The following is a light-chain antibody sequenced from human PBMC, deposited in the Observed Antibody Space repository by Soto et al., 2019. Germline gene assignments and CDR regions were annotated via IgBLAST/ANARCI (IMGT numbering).Light chain of an antibody. J-gene: IGKJ4*01. V-gene: IGKV4-1*01. CDR2: WAS. Sequence: DIVMTQSPDSLAVSLGERATINCKSRQSVLYISNNKNYLAWYQQKPGQPPKLLIYWASIRESGVPDRCSGSGSGTDFTLTISSLQAEDVAVYYCQQYYSTPLTFGGGTKVEIK. CDR3: QQYYSTPLT. CDR1: QSVLYISNNKNY.